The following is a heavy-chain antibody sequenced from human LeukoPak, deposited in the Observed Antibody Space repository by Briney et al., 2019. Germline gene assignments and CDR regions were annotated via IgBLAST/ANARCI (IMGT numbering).Heavy chain of an antibody. CDR3: ARDTKDY. Sequence: PGGSLRLPCEASGFTFSNYEMNWVRQAPGKGLEWISYITTTGDRIQYADSVKGRFTISRDNVKNSLYLEMNSLRAEDTGVYFCARDTKDYWGQGTLVVVSS. D-gene: IGHD2-2*01. CDR1: GFTFSNYE. J-gene: IGHJ4*02. CDR2: ITTTGDRI. V-gene: IGHV3-48*03.